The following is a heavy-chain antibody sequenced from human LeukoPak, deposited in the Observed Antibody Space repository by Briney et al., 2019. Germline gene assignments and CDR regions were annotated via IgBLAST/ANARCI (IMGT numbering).Heavy chain of an antibody. D-gene: IGHD6-19*01. CDR3: ARVFHSSGWGGFDY. J-gene: IGHJ4*02. Sequence: GGSLRLSCAASGFTFSSYWMSWVRQAPGKGLEWVANIKQDGSEKYYVDSVKGRFTISRDNAKNSLYLQMNSLRAEDTAVYYCARVFHSSGWGGFDYWGQGTLVTVSS. V-gene: IGHV3-7*01. CDR2: IKQDGSEK. CDR1: GFTFSSYW.